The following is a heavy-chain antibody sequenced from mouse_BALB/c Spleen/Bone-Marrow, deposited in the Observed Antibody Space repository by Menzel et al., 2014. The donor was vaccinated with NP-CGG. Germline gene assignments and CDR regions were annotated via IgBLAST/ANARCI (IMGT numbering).Heavy chain of an antibody. CDR2: ISSGSNII. CDR1: GFTFSSFA. CDR3: GRGDY. V-gene: IGHV5-17*02. J-gene: IGHJ2*01. Sequence: EVKVVESGGGLVQPGGSRKLSCAASGFTFSSFAMHWIRQAPEKGLEWVAFISSGSNIIHYADTVKGRLTISRDNPKNTLFLQMTSLRSEDTAMYYCGRGDYWGQGTALTVSS.